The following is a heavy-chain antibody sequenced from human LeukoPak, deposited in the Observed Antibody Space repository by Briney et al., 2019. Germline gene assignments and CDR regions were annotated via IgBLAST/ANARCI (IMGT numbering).Heavy chain of an antibody. CDR1: GFIFSTYA. CDR2: ITGSGDST. CDR3: ARDGLSGIAAAPLDY. J-gene: IGHJ4*02. V-gene: IGHV3-23*01. Sequence: PGGSLRLSCAASGFIFSTYAMSWVRQAPGKGLEWVSAITGSGDSTYYADSVKGRFTISRDNAKNSLYLQMNSLRAEDTAVYYCARDGLSGIAAAPLDYWGQGTLVTVSS. D-gene: IGHD6-13*01.